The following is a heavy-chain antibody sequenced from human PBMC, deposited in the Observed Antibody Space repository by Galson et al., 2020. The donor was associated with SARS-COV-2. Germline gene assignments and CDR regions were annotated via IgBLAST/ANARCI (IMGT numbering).Heavy chain of an antibody. CDR2: IIPIFGTA. V-gene: IGHV1-69*05. J-gene: IGHJ5*02. CDR3: ARSHVEMATMVFDP. Sequence: ATVLDTCKAAGGTISRYAISWVRQDPGQGLAWMGGIIPIFGTANYAQKFQGRVTITTDESTSTAYMELSSLRTEDTAVYYCARSHVEMATMVFDPWGQGTLVTVSS. CDR1: GGTISRYA. D-gene: IGHD5-12*01.